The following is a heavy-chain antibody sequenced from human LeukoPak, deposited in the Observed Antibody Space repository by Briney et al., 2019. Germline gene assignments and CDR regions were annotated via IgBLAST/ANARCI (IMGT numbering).Heavy chain of an antibody. CDR2: IYYSGST. CDR3: AASGRYDSDVIFDY. V-gene: IGHV4-39*01. CDR1: GGSISSSSYY. Sequence: SETLSLTCTVSGGSISSSSYYWGWIRQPPGKGLERIGSIYYSGSTYYNPSLKSRVTISVDTSKNQFSLKLSSVTAADTAVYYCAASGRYDSDVIFDYWGQGTLVTVSS. D-gene: IGHD5-12*01. J-gene: IGHJ4*02.